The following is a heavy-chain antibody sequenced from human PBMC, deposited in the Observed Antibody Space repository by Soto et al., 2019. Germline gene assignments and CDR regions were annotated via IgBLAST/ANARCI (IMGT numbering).Heavy chain of an antibody. CDR2: ISETGDSL. CDR1: QFTFSSFA. J-gene: IGHJ4*02. CDR3: VKGGWLDY. Sequence: DVKLLESGGGLVQPGGSLRLSCAASQFTFSSFAMTWVRQAPGKGLEWVSFISETGDSLSYAESVKGRFTISRDNSKTPLYLQMSRLRTEGTAVYYCVKGGWLDYWGQGTLVTVSS. D-gene: IGHD3-10*01. V-gene: IGHV3-23*01.